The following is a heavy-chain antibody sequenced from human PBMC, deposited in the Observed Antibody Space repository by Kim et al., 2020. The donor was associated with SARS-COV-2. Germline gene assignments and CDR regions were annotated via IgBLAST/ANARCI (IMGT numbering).Heavy chain of an antibody. V-gene: IGHV3-73*01. J-gene: IGHJ3*02. CDR2: IRSKANSYAT. CDR3: TRVPATTLAFWDAYD. Sequence: GGSLRLSCAASGFSFSDSAMHWVRQAPGKGLEWVGRIRSKANSYATTYAASVKCRFTISRADSKNAAYLQMHSLKTEDTAVYYCTRVPATTLAFWDAYD. CDR1: GFSFSDSA. D-gene: IGHD3-3*02.